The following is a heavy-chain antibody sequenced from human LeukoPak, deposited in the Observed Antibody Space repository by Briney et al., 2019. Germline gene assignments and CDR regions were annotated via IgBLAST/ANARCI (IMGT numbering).Heavy chain of an antibody. CDR1: VGSFSGYY. CDR2: INHSGST. CDR3: ARLGGGAAAFFDY. Sequence: PSETLSLTCAVYVGSFSGYYWRWIRQPPEKGLECIGHINHSGSTNYNPSLKSRVTISVDTSKNQFSLKLSSVTAADTAVYYCARLGGGAAAFFDYWGQGTLVTVSS. J-gene: IGHJ4*02. V-gene: IGHV4-34*01. D-gene: IGHD6-13*01.